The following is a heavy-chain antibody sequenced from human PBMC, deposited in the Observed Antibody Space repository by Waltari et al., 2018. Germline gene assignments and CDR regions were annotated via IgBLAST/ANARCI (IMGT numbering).Heavy chain of an antibody. Sequence: QLQLQESGPGLVKPSETLSPTCTVSGGSISSSRYYWGWIRQPPGKGLEWIGSIYYSGSTYYNPSLKSRVTISVDTSKNQFSLKLSSVTAADTAVYYCARGGDIVGVTGDYWGQGTLVTVSS. CDR1: GGSISSSRYY. D-gene: IGHD1-26*01. CDR3: ARGGDIVGVTGDY. CDR2: IYYSGST. V-gene: IGHV4-39*01. J-gene: IGHJ4*02.